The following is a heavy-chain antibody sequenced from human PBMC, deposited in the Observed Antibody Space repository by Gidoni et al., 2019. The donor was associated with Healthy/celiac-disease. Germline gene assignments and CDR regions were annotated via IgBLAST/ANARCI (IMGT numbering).Heavy chain of an antibody. CDR2: ST. J-gene: IGHJ5*02. CDR3: ASEFGYSGSYYHSYNWFDP. V-gene: IGHV4-39*01. Sequence: STYYNPSLKSRVTISVDTSKNQFSLKLSSVTAADTAVYYCASEFGYSGSYYHSYNWFDPWGQGTLVTVSS. D-gene: IGHD3-10*01.